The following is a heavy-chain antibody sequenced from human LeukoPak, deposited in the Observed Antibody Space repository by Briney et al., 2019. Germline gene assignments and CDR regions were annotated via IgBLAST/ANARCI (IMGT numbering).Heavy chain of an antibody. D-gene: IGHD3-10*01. Sequence: GGSLRLSCAASGFSFSSYWMHWVRQAPGTGLVWVSRIKSDGSTKNYADLVKVRLTISRDNAKNKLYLQMNSLRAEDTAVYYCASVGGRSSIGGDYWGQGTLVTVSS. CDR3: ASVGGRSSIGGDY. J-gene: IGHJ4*02. CDR2: IKSDGSTK. CDR1: GFSFSSYW. V-gene: IGHV3-74*01.